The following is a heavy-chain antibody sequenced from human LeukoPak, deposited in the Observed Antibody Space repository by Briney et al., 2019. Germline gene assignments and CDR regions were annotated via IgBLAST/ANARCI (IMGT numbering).Heavy chain of an antibody. V-gene: IGHV1-69*01. J-gene: IGHJ5*02. CDR3: ARVAGYCSSTSCYAHYNWFDP. D-gene: IGHD2-2*01. CDR2: IIPIFGTA. Sequence: SVKVSCTASGGIFSSYAISWVRQAPGQGLEWMGGIIPIFGTANYAQKFQGRVTITADESTSTAYMELSSLRSEDTAVYYCARVAGYCSSTSCYAHYNWFDPWGQGTLVTVSS. CDR1: GGIFSSYA.